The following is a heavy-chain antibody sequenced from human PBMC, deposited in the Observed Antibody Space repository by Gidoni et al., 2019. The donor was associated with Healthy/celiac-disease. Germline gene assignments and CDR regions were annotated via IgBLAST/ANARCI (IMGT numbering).Heavy chain of an antibody. CDR2: ISGSGSTI. D-gene: IGHD2-2*02. Sequence: EVQLVESGGGLVKPGGSLRPSCAAPGFTFISYRMNWVRQAPGKGLEWVSSISGSGSTIYYADSVKGRFTISRDNAKNSLYLQMNSLRAEDTAVYYCARAPGYSSSTSCYTYFDYWGQGTLVTVSS. CDR1: GFTFISYR. J-gene: IGHJ4*02. CDR3: ARAPGYSSSTSCYTYFDY. V-gene: IGHV3-21*01.